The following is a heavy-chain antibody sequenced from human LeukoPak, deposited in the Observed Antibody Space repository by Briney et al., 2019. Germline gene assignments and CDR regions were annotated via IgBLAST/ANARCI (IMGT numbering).Heavy chain of an antibody. CDR2: ISNDGSTT. Sequence: GGSLRLSCAASGFTFSSYWMNWVRQATGQGLVWVSRISNDGSTTTYADSVKGRFTISRDNAKNTLYLQMNSLRAEDTAMYYCARDWGQLGAGGQGTLVTVSS. D-gene: IGHD6-6*01. J-gene: IGHJ4*02. V-gene: IGHV3-74*01. CDR3: ARDWGQLGA. CDR1: GFTFSSYW.